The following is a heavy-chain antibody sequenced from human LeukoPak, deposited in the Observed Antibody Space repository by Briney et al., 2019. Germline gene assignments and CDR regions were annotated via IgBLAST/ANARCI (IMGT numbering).Heavy chain of an antibody. J-gene: IGHJ4*02. CDR3: VRGAGFTTDY. V-gene: IGHV3-7*01. D-gene: IGHD3-9*01. Sequence: QPGGSLRLSCAASGFTFSSSWMHWVRQAPGKGLEWVANINQDVSEKYYVDSVKGRFTISRDNARSSLYLQMNSLRAEDTAVYYCVRGAGFTTDYWGQGTLVTVSS. CDR1: GFTFSSSW. CDR2: INQDVSEK.